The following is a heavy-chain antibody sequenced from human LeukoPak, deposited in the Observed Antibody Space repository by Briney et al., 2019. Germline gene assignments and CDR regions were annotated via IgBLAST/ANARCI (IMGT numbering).Heavy chain of an antibody. CDR2: VNPDSGNM. Sequence: GASVKVSCKASGYTFTSYDINWVRQATGQGLEWMGWVNPDSGNMGYAQNFQGRVAMSRNTSNSTAYMELRSLRSDDTAVYYCAREKYGSSKNWFDPWGQGTLVTVSS. CDR1: GYTFTSYD. CDR3: AREKYGSSKNWFDP. V-gene: IGHV1-8*01. D-gene: IGHD6-6*01. J-gene: IGHJ5*02.